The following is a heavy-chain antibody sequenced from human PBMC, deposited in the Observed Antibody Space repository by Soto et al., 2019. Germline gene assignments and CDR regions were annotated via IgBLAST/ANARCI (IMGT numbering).Heavy chain of an antibody. D-gene: IGHD3-22*01. J-gene: IGHJ4*02. CDR3: AREHPNYYDSSGYYRKYYFDY. V-gene: IGHV1-69*13. CDR1: GGTFSSYA. CDR2: IIPIFGSA. Sequence: EASVKASCKASGGTFSSYASSGLRQAPGQGLEWMGGIIPIFGSANYAQKFQGRVTITADESTSTAYMELSSLRSEDTAVYYCAREHPNYYDSSGYYRKYYFDYWGQGPLVTVSS.